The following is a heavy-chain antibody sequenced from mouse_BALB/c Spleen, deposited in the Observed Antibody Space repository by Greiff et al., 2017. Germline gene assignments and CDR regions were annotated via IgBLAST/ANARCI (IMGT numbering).Heavy chain of an antibody. CDR1: GFNIKDTY. J-gene: IGHJ4*01. CDR2: IDPANGNT. Sequence: EVMLVESGAELVKPGASVKLSCTASGFNIKDTYMHWVKQRPEQGLEWIGRIDPANGNTKYDPKFQGKATITADTSSNTAYLQLSSLTSEDTAVYYCARGGNYGMDYWGQGTSVTVSS. V-gene: IGHV14-3*02. D-gene: IGHD2-1*01. CDR3: ARGGNYGMDY.